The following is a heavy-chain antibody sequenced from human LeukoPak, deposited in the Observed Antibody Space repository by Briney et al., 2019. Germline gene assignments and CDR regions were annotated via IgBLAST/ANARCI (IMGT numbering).Heavy chain of an antibody. J-gene: IGHJ4*02. CDR3: AAFAYCGGDCYPSFDY. CDR2: ISWNSGSI. CDR1: GFTFDDYA. D-gene: IGHD2-21*02. V-gene: IGHV3-9*01. Sequence: PGRSLRLSCAASGFTFDDYAMPWVRQAPGKGLEWVSGISWNSGSIGYADSVKGRFTISRDNAKNSLYLQMNSLRAEDTALYYCAAFAYCGGDCYPSFDYWGQGTLVTVSS.